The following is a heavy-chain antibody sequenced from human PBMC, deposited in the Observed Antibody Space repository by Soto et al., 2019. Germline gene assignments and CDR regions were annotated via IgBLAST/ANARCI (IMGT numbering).Heavy chain of an antibody. J-gene: IGHJ6*02. CDR2: LNQDGSEK. V-gene: IGHV3-7*05. Sequence: EVQLVESGGGLVQPGGSLRLSCGASGFTFRTYWLSWVRQVLGKGLELVANLNQDGSEKNYVDDVKGRFTISRDNAKNSLHLQMSSLRAEDTALYYCARDGSTSWYSYDYHGMDVWGQGTTVTVSS. CDR3: ARDGSTSWYSYDYHGMDV. D-gene: IGHD5-18*01. CDR1: GFTFRTYW.